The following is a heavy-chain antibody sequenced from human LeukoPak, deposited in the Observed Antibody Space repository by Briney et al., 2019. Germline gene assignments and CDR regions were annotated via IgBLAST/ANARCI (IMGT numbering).Heavy chain of an antibody. J-gene: IGHJ4*02. Sequence: GGSLRLSCAASGFIFSTYGMHWVRQAPGKGLEWVAVVWSGGNNIYYSDSVKGRFTISRDNSKNTLYLQMNSLRAEDTAVYYCAKDGQVGAIGYFDYRGQGTLVTVSS. CDR3: AKDGQVGAIGYFDY. CDR2: VWSGGNNI. V-gene: IGHV3-33*06. CDR1: GFIFSTYG. D-gene: IGHD1-26*01.